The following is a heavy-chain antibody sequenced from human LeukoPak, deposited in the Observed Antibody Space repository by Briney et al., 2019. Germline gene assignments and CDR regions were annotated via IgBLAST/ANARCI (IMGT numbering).Heavy chain of an antibody. CDR2: IIPVLSTA. V-gene: IGHV1-69*13. J-gene: IGHJ6*03. CDR1: GDTFSGYA. CDR3: ATTGGDIYYYYMDV. D-gene: IGHD3-16*01. Sequence: ASMKVSCKASGDTFSGYAISWVRQAPGQGLEWMGGIIPVLSTANYAQKFQDRVTITADESTGTTYMELSSLKSEDTAVYYCATTGGDIYYYYMDVWGKGTTVTISS.